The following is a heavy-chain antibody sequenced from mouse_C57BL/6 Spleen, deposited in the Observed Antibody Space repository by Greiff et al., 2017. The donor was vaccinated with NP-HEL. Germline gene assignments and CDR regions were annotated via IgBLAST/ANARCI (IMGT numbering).Heavy chain of an antibody. CDR2: INPSPGGT. D-gene: IGHD3-2*02. CDR3: ARDSSGFAD. J-gene: IGHJ3*01. CDR1: GYSFTGYY. Sequence: VHVKQSGPELVKPGASVKISCKASGYSFTGYYMNWVKQSPDKSLEWIGEINPSPGGTTYNQKFKAKATLTVDKSSSTAYMQLKSLTSEDSAVYYCARDSSGFADWGQGTLVTVSA. V-gene: IGHV1-42*01.